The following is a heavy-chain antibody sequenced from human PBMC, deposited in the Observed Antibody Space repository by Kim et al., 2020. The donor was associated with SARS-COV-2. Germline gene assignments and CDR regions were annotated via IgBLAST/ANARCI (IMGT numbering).Heavy chain of an antibody. CDR3: AGRPPAIFGVVGFDP. CDR2: INPNSGGT. V-gene: IGHV1-2*02. CDR1: GYTFTGYY. Sequence: ASVKVSCKASGYTFTGYYMHWVRQAPGQGLEWMGWINPNSGGTNYAQKFQGRVTMTRDTSISTAYMELSRLRSDDTAVYYCAGRPPAIFGVVGFDPWGQGTLVTVSS. D-gene: IGHD3-3*01. J-gene: IGHJ5*02.